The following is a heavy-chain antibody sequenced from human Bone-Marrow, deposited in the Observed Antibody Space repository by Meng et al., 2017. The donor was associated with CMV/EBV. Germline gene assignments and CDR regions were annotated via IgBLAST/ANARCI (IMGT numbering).Heavy chain of an antibody. J-gene: IGHJ5*02. CDR3: AREAAAPAPDNWFDP. CDR1: EYTFSSYA. V-gene: IGHV1-69*05. D-gene: IGHD6-13*01. Sequence: SVKVSCKASEYTFSSYAISWVRQAPGQGLEWMGGIIPIFGTANYAQKFQGRITITTDESTSTAYMELSSLRAEDTAVYYCAREAAAPAPDNWFDPWGRGTLVTVSS. CDR2: IIPIFGTA.